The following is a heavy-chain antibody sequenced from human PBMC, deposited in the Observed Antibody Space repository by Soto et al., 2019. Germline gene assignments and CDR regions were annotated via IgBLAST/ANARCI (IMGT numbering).Heavy chain of an antibody. V-gene: IGHV4-34*01. J-gene: IGHJ3*02. CDR1: GGSFGGYY. CDR2: INHSGST. D-gene: IGHD4-17*01. Sequence: NPSETLSLTCAVYGGSFGGYYWSWIRQPPGKGLEWIGEINHSGSTNYNPSLKSRVTISVDTSKNQFSLKLSSVTAADTAVYYCARGRTYGGDDAFDIWGQGTMVT. CDR3: ARGRTYGGDDAFDI.